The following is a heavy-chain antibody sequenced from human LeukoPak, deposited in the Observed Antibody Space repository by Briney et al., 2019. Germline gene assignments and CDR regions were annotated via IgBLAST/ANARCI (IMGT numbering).Heavy chain of an antibody. CDR2: ISYDGSNK. D-gene: IGHD3-22*01. Sequence: PGGSLRLSCAASGFTFSSYGMHWVRQAPGKGLEWVAVISYDGSNKYYADSVKGRFTISRDNSKNTLYLQMNSLRAEDTAVYYCAKDAESYDSSGYYTPDYWGQGTLVTVSS. V-gene: IGHV3-30*18. CDR3: AKDAESYDSSGYYTPDY. J-gene: IGHJ4*02. CDR1: GFTFSSYG.